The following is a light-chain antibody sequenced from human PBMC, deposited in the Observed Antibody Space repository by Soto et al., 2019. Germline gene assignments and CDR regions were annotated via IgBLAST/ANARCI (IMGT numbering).Light chain of an antibody. CDR2: AAS. V-gene: IGKV1-39*01. CDR3: QQSYSTQYT. J-gene: IGKJ2*01. Sequence: DIQMTQSPSSLSASVGDRVTITCRASQSISSYLNWYQQKPGKAPKLRIYAASSLHSRVPSRFSGSRSRTDFTLTISSLQPEDFATYYCQQSYSTQYTFGQGTKLEIK. CDR1: QSISSY.